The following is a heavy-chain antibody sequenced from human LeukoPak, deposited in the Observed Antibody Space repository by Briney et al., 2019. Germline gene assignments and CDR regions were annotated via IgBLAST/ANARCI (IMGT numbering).Heavy chain of an antibody. CDR2: INPSGGST. CDR3: ARNKRNYYDSSGYYFFDY. D-gene: IGHD3-22*01. Sequence: ASVKVSCKASGYTFTSYYMHWVRQAPGQGLEWMGIINPSGGSTSYAQKFQGRVTMTRDTSTSTVYMELSSLRSEDTAVYYCARNKRNYYDSSGYYFFDYWGQGTLVTVSS. J-gene: IGHJ4*02. CDR1: GYTFTSYY. V-gene: IGHV1-46*01.